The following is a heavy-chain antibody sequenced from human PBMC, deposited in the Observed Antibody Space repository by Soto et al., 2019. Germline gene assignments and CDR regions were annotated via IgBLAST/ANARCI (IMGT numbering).Heavy chain of an antibody. D-gene: IGHD2-15*01. CDR2: INHSGST. CDR3: ARGNGRSGYCSGGSCLPLSA. Sequence: SETLSLTCAVYGGSFSGYYWSWIRQPPGKGLEWIGEINHSGSTNYNPSLKSRVTISVDTSKNQFSLKLSSVTAADTAVYYCARGNGRSGYCSGGSCLPLSAWGQGTLVTVSS. J-gene: IGHJ4*02. V-gene: IGHV4-34*01. CDR1: GGSFSGYY.